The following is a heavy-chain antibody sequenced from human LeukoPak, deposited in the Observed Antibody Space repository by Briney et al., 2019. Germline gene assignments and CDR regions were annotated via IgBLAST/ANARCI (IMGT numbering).Heavy chain of an antibody. D-gene: IGHD2-2*01. V-gene: IGHV4-59*01. CDR1: GGSISSYY. J-gene: IGHJ6*02. CDR3: ARSRCSSTGCYSYGMDV. Sequence: PSETLSLTCTVYGGSISSYYWSWIRQPPGKGLEWIGYVYYSGSTNYNPSLKSRVTISVDTSKNQFSLKLSSVTAADTAVYYCARSRCSSTGCYSYGMDVWGQGTTVTVSS. CDR2: VYYSGST.